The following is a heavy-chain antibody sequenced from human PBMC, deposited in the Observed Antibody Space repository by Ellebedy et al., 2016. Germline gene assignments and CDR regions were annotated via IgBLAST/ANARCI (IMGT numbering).Heavy chain of an antibody. CDR3: ARDKWGGGSCYGC. CDR2: VIPIFGTA. Sequence: SVKVSCXASGGTFISYAISWVRQAPGQGLEWMGGVIPIFGTANYAQKFQGRVTITADESTSTAYMELSSLRSEDTAVYYCARDKWGGGSCYGCWGQGTLVTVSS. V-gene: IGHV1-69*13. J-gene: IGHJ4*02. D-gene: IGHD2-15*01. CDR1: GGTFISYA.